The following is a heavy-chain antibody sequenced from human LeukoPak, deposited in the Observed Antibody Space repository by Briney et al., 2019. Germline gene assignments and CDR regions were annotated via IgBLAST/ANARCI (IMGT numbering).Heavy chain of an antibody. CDR3: ARGRAGIAARHWFDP. D-gene: IGHD6-6*01. CDR1: GGSISRSNYY. V-gene: IGHV4-39*07. Sequence: SETLSLTCTVSGGSISRSNYYWGWIRQPPGKGLEWIGSIYYSGSTYYNPSLKSRVTISVDTSKNQFSLKLSSVTAADTAVYYCARGRAGIAARHWFDPWGQGTLVTVSS. J-gene: IGHJ5*02. CDR2: IYYSGST.